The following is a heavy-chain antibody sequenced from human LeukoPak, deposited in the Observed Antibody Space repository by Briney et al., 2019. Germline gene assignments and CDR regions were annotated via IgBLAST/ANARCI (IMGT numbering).Heavy chain of an antibody. CDR3: AKGGIGSSWVTYYYYYMDV. J-gene: IGHJ6*03. D-gene: IGHD6-13*01. CDR2: ISYDGSNK. Sequence: GGSLRLSCAASGFTFSSYGMHWVRQAPGKGLEWVAVISYDGSNKYYADSVKGRFTISRDNSKNTLYLQMNSLRAEDTAVYYCAKGGIGSSWVTYYYYYMDVWGKGTTVTVSS. V-gene: IGHV3-30*18. CDR1: GFTFSSYG.